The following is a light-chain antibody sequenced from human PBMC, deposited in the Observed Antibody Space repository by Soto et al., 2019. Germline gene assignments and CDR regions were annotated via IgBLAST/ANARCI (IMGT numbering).Light chain of an antibody. Sequence: SYELTQPPLVSVSPGQTARITCSGDALPKQYSYWYQQKPGQAPVLVIYKDEERPSGIPERFSGSSSGTTVTLTISGVQAEDEADYYCQSADSTAVIFGGGTKLTVL. CDR3: QSADSTAVI. V-gene: IGLV3-25*03. CDR2: KDE. J-gene: IGLJ2*01. CDR1: ALPKQY.